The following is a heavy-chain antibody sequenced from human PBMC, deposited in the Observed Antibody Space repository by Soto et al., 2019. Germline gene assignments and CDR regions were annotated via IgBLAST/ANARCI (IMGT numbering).Heavy chain of an antibody. D-gene: IGHD3-3*01. CDR1: GYTFTSYD. V-gene: IGHV1-8*01. J-gene: IGHJ6*02. Sequence: GASVKVSCKASGYTFTSYDINWVRQATGQGLEWMGWMNPNSGNTGYAQKFQGRVTMTRNTSISTAYMELSSLRSEDTAVYYCARGAVGYYDFWSGYSYYYYYGMDVWGQGTTVTVSS. CDR2: MNPNSGNT. CDR3: ARGAVGYYDFWSGYSYYYYYGMDV.